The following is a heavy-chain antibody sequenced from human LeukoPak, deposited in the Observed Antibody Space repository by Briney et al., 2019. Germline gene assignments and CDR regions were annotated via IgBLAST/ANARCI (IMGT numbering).Heavy chain of an antibody. J-gene: IGHJ6*02. D-gene: IGHD3-10*01. Sequence: GGSLGLSCAASGFTFSSYSMNWVRQAPGKGLEWVSSISSSSSYIYYADSVKGRFTISRDNAKNSLYLQMNSLRAEDTAVYYCARDYMYYYYYGMDVWGQGTTVTVSS. V-gene: IGHV3-21*01. CDR1: GFTFSSYS. CDR2: ISSSSSYI. CDR3: ARDYMYYYYYGMDV.